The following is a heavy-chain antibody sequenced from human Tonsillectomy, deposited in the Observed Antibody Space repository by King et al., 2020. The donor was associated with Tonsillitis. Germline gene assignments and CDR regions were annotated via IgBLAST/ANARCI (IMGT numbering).Heavy chain of an antibody. CDR2: IDTTVST. J-gene: IGHJ4*02. V-gene: IGHV4-61*02. D-gene: IGHD3-10*01. Sequence: VQLQESGPGLVKPSQTLSLTCTVSGGSISSGSYYWSGMRRPAGRGLDWMGRIDTTVSTNDNPSPKSRVTISVDTSKNQFSLMRSSVTAADTAVYYCARDEDYYGSFDYWGQGTLVTVSS. CDR1: GGSISSGSYY. CDR3: ARDEDYYGSFDY.